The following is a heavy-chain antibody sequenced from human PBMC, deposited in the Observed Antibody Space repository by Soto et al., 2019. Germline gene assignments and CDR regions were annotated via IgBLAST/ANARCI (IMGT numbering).Heavy chain of an antibody. V-gene: IGHV4-31*03. Sequence: PSETLSLTCTVSGGSISSGGYYWSWIRQHPGKGLEWIGYIYYSGSTYYNPSLKSRVTISVDTSKNQFSLKLSSVTAADTAVYYCARGLLHDSSGYPGPPTHWGQGTLVTVSS. D-gene: IGHD3-22*01. CDR3: ARGLLHDSSGYPGPPTH. J-gene: IGHJ4*02. CDR1: GGSISSGGYY. CDR2: IYYSGST.